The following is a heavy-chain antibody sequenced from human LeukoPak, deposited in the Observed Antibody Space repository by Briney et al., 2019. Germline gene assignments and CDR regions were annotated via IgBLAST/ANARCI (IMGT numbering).Heavy chain of an antibody. J-gene: IGHJ6*03. D-gene: IGHD2-15*01. CDR1: GFTFSSYA. Sequence: GGSLRLSCAASGFTFSSYAMHWVRQAPGKGLEWVAVISYDGRNKYYADSVKGRFTISRDNSKNTLYLQMNSLRAEDTAVYYCAKDQDCSGGSCYGTLYYYYYMDVWGKGTTVTISS. V-gene: IGHV3-30*04. CDR2: ISYDGRNK. CDR3: AKDQDCSGGSCYGTLYYYYYMDV.